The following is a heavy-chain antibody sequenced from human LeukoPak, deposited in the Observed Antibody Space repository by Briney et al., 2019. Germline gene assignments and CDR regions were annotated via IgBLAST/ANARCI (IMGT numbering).Heavy chain of an antibody. Sequence: GGSLRLSCAASGFTVSSNYMSWVRQAPGKGLEWVSSISSSSSYIYYADSVKGRFTISRDNAKNSLYLQMNSLRAEDTAVYYCARVGYYYDSSGYYYYFDYWGQGTLVTVSS. D-gene: IGHD3-22*01. J-gene: IGHJ4*02. CDR2: ISSSSSYI. V-gene: IGHV3-21*01. CDR1: GFTVSSNY. CDR3: ARVGYYYDSSGYYYYFDY.